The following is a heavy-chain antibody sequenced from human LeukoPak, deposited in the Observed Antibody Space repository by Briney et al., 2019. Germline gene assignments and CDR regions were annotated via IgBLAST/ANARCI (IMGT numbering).Heavy chain of an antibody. CDR1: GFTFSSYA. CDR3: AKLFYCTGGVCNDY. V-gene: IGHV3-23*01. Sequence: PGGSLRLSCAASGFTFSSYAMSWVRQAPGKGLEWVPAISGSGGSTYYADSVKGRFTISRDNSKNTLYLQMNSLRAEGTAVYYCAKLFYCTGGVCNDYWGQGTLVTVSS. D-gene: IGHD2-8*02. J-gene: IGHJ4*02. CDR2: ISGSGGST.